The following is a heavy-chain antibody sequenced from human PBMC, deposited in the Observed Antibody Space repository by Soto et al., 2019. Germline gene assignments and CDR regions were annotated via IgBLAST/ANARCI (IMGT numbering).Heavy chain of an antibody. D-gene: IGHD3-3*01. CDR1: GYTFTSYG. CDR2: ISAYNGNT. V-gene: IGHV1-18*01. CDR3: ARVDTIFGVVICDY. Sequence: ASVKVSCKASGYTFTSYGISWVRQAPGQGLEWMGWISAYNGNTNYAQKLQGRVTMTTDTSTSTAYMELRSLRFDDTAVYYCARVDTIFGVVICDYWGQGTLVTVSS. J-gene: IGHJ4*02.